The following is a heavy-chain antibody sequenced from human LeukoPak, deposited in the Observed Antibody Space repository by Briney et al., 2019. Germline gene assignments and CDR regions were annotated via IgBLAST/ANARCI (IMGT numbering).Heavy chain of an antibody. Sequence: GGSLRLSCAASGFTFSSYSMNWVRQAPGKGLEWVSYISSSSSTIYYADSVKGRFTISRDNAKNSLYLQMNSLRAEDTAVYYCARDLNGDYPEDVLDIWGQGTMVTVSS. D-gene: IGHD4-17*01. J-gene: IGHJ3*02. CDR1: GFTFSSYS. CDR3: ARDLNGDYPEDVLDI. CDR2: ISSSSSTI. V-gene: IGHV3-48*01.